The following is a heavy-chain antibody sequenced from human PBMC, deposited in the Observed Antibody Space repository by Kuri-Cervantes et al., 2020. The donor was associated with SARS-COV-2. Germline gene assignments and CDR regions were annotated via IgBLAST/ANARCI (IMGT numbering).Heavy chain of an antibody. CDR2: INRDETSR. J-gene: IGHJ1*01. Sequence: GVSLKISCAASGFPFSSYFMHWVRQAPGKGLVWVSRINRDETSRTYADSVKGRFTISRDNAKNTLYLQMDSLRAEDTAVYYCVRDRGVMTGTPILDQWGQGTLVTVSS. CDR1: GFPFSSYF. V-gene: IGHV3-74*03. CDR3: VRDRGVMTGTPILDQ. D-gene: IGHD1-7*01.